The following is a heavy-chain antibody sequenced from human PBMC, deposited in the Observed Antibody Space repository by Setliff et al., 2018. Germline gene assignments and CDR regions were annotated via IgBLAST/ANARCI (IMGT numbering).Heavy chain of an antibody. CDR1: GFTFSSYE. CDR2: ISSSGSTI. J-gene: IGHJ5*02. D-gene: IGHD6-13*01. V-gene: IGHV3-48*03. Sequence: LRLSCAASGFTFSSYEMNWVRQAPGKGLEWVSYISSSGSTIYYADSVKGRFTISRDNAKNSLYLQMNSLRAEDTAVYYCARSEAYYSSSWYRLVSGWFDPWGQGTLVTVSS. CDR3: ARSEAYYSSSWYRLVSGWFDP.